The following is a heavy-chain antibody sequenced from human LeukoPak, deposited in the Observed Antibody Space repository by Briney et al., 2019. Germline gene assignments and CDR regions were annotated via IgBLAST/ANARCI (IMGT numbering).Heavy chain of an antibody. CDR1: GFTFSSYG. D-gene: IGHD1-1*01. Sequence: GGSLRLSCAASGFTFSSYGIPWVRQAPGKGLEWVAVVSFDGTTKYYADSVRGRFFISRDTPMNTVHLQLNSLRAEDTAVYYCAKVMAERRTLTPYFDYWGQGALVTVSS. V-gene: IGHV3-30*18. CDR2: VSFDGTTK. CDR3: AKVMAERRTLTPYFDY. J-gene: IGHJ4*02.